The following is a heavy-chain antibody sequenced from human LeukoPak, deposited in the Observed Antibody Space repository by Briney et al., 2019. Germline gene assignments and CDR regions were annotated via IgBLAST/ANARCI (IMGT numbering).Heavy chain of an antibody. CDR3: ARVDGHSSGYRPFDY. V-gene: IGHV3-23*01. D-gene: IGHD3-22*01. Sequence: PGGSLRLSCAASGFTFSTFAMIWVRQPPGKGLEWVSSIFPSGGEIHYADSVKGRFTISRDNSKSTLSLQMNSLRAEDTAVYYCARVDGHSSGYRPFDYWGQGTLVTVSS. CDR2: IFPSGGEI. J-gene: IGHJ4*02. CDR1: GFTFSTFA.